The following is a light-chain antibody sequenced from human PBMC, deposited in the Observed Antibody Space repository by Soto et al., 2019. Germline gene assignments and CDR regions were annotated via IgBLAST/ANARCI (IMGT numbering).Light chain of an antibody. Sequence: EIVLTQSPGTLSLSPGERATLSCRASQSVSSDLAWYQQNFGQAPRLLIYSASLRATGIPDTFSGHGSGTDFTLTISRLEHEDFAVYYCHQYGSSPDTFGQGTKLEIK. CDR2: SAS. CDR1: QSVSSD. CDR3: HQYGSSPDT. V-gene: IGKV3-20*01. J-gene: IGKJ2*01.